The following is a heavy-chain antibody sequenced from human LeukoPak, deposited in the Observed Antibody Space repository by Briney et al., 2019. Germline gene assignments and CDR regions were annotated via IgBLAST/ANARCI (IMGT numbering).Heavy chain of an antibody. CDR1: GYSISSGNY. D-gene: IGHD3-10*01. V-gene: IGHV4-38-2*01. CDR2: IYHSGST. CDR3: ARNGYGSGSSW. J-gene: IGHJ4*02. Sequence: SETLSLTCSVSGYSISSGNYWGWIRLPPGKGLQWIGSIYHSGSTYYNPSLKSRVTISVDTSKNQFSLKLTSVTAADTAVYYCARNGYGSGSSWWGQGTLVTVSS.